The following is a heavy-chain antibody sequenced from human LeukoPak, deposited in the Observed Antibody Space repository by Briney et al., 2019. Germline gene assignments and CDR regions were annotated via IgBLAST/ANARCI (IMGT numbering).Heavy chain of an antibody. D-gene: IGHD3-10*01. Sequence: GESLRLSCAASGFIFSSYWMTWVRQAPGKGLEWVANKKKGGSEKYYVDSVKGRFTISRDNAKNSLYLQTNSLRAEDTAVYYCARGCYGSGNYFDYWGQGTLVTVSS. V-gene: IGHV3-7*02. CDR1: GFIFSSYW. CDR3: ARGCYGSGNYFDY. CDR2: KKKGGSEK. J-gene: IGHJ4*02.